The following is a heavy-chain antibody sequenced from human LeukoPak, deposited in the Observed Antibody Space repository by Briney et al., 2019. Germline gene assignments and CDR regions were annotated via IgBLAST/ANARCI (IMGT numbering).Heavy chain of an antibody. D-gene: IGHD3-10*01. CDR3: ARHRYYYGWESCYDYYYYYYMDV. CDR1: GGSISSSSYY. V-gene: IGHV4-39*01. Sequence: SETLSLTCTVSGGSISSSSYYWGWIRQPPGKGLEWIGSIYYSGSTYYNPSLKRRVTISVDTSKNQFSLQLSSVTAADAAVYYCARHRYYYGWESCYDYYYYYYMDVWGKGTTVTISS. J-gene: IGHJ6*03. CDR2: IYYSGST.